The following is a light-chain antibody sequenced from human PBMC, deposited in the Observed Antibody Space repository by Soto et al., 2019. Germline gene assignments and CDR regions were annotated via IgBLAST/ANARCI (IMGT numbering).Light chain of an antibody. CDR3: QHYNFWPHT. V-gene: IGKV3-15*01. CDR1: QSVRDN. CDR2: RAS. Sequence: EILLTQSPATLAVSPGEGATLSCRASQSVRDNLAWYQLKPGQAPRLLIYRASTRATGVPARFSGSGSGTEFTLTISSLQSEDVSVYFCQHYNFWPHTFGQGTKLEIK. J-gene: IGKJ2*01.